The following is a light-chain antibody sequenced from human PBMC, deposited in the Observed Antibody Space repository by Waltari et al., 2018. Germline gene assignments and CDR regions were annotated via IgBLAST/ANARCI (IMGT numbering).Light chain of an antibody. CDR3: AAWDDGLNAWV. V-gene: IGLV1-44*01. J-gene: IGLJ3*02. CDR2: SHN. CDR1: SSNIGTNT. Sequence: QSILTQPPSASGIPGQRITISCSGSSSNIGTNTVNWYQQLPGAAPKLLIYSHNQRPSGVPDRFSGSKSGTSASLAISRLQSEDEADYYCAAWDDGLNAWVFGGGTKLTV.